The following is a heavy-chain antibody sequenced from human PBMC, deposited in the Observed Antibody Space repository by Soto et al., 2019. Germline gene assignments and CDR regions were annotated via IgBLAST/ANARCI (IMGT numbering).Heavy chain of an antibody. CDR3: ATRATVGIYYYYGLDV. D-gene: IGHD4-17*01. V-gene: IGHV1-24*01. CDR1: GYTLTELS. CDR2: FDPEDGET. Sequence: SVKVSFKVSGYTLTELSIHWVRHAPGKGLEWMGGFDPEDGETIYPQNFQGRVTMTEDTSTDPAYMELSSLRSEDTAVYYCATRATVGIYYYYGLDVWGQGTTVTVS. J-gene: IGHJ6*02.